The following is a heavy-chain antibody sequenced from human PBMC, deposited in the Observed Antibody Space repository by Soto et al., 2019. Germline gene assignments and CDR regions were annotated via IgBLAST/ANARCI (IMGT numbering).Heavy chain of an antibody. CDR3: AHSPYYYYAPSGYYFDY. D-gene: IGHD3-22*01. V-gene: IGHV2-5*02. J-gene: IGHJ4*02. Sequence: VSGPTLVNPTHTLTLTCTLSGFSLSTIGVGVGWIRQPPGKALEWLALIYWDDDKRYSPSLKSRLTITKDTSKNQVVLTMTNMEHVETGTYYCAHSPYYYYAPSGYYFDYWGQGTLV. CDR2: IYWDDDK. CDR1: GFSLSTIGVG.